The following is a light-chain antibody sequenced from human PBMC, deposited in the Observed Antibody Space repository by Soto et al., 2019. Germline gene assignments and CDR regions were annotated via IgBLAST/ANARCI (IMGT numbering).Light chain of an antibody. CDR1: QAVNSW. CDR2: DVS. V-gene: IGKV1D-16*01. Sequence: DNQLTQSPSSISASVGDRVTITCRASQAVNSWLAWFQQKPGMAPKLVIYDVSSLQSGVPSRFSGSGSGTEFTLTISSLQPEDFATYYCQQYYSYPRTFGQGTKVDIK. CDR3: QQYYSYPRT. J-gene: IGKJ1*01.